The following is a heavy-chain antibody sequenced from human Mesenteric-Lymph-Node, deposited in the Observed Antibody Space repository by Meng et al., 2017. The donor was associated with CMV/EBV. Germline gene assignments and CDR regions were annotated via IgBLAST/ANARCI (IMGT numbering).Heavy chain of an antibody. CDR1: GFPFSNYA. J-gene: IGHJ4*02. Sequence: GGSLRLSCAASGFPFSNYAMHWVRQAPGKGLEWVANIKQDGSEKYYVDSVKGRFTISRDNAKNSLYLQMNSLRVEDTAVYYCASQYYYDSSGYPDYWGQGTLVTVSS. V-gene: IGHV3-7*03. CDR2: IKQDGSEK. D-gene: IGHD3-22*01. CDR3: ASQYYYDSSGYPDY.